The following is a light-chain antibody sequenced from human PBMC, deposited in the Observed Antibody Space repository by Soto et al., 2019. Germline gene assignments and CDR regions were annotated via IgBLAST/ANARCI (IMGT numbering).Light chain of an antibody. CDR2: KAS. J-gene: IGKJ2*01. CDR1: QSISSW. V-gene: IGKV1-5*03. CDR3: QPYNSYPYT. Sequence: DIQLTQSPSTLSTSVGDRVTITCRASQSISSWLAWYQQKPGKAPNLLIYKASRLQSGVPSRFSGSGSGTEFTLTSRSLQPDDFATYYCQPYNSYPYTFGQGTKLEIK.